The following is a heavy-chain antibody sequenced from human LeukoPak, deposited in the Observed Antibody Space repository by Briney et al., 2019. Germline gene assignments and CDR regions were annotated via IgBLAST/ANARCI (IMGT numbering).Heavy chain of an antibody. CDR2: IRYSGST. CDR1: GASASSTYYY. D-gene: IGHD2-8*02. Sequence: SETLSPTCTVSGASASSTYYYWGWIRQPPGKGLEWIWRIRYSGSTNYQSSLRSRVTMSVDPSKNQFSLNLESVTAADTAVFFCAITRGENSLHDAFDVWGQGTMVTVSS. CDR3: AITRGENSLHDAFDV. V-gene: IGHV4-39*01. J-gene: IGHJ3*01.